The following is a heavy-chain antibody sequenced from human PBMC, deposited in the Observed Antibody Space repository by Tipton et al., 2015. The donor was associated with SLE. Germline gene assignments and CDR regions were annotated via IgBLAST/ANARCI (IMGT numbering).Heavy chain of an antibody. CDR2: IYYSGSP. D-gene: IGHD3-10*01. CDR3: ASAGHMTRGVRNPFDM. CDR1: SGSISSYY. V-gene: IGHV4-59*01. J-gene: IGHJ3*02. Sequence: TLSLTCTVSSGSISSYYWSWIRQPPGKGLEWIGYIYYSGSPNYNPSLKSRVTMSLDTSKNQFSLKLNSVTAADTAVYYCASAGHMTRGVRNPFDMWGQGTMVTVSS.